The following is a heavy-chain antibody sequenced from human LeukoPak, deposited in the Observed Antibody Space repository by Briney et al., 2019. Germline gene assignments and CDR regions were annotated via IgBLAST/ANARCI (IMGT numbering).Heavy chain of an antibody. D-gene: IGHD6-13*01. V-gene: IGHV3-20*04. CDR3: ARDLKRLAAVQPPEFDY. CDR2: INWNGGST. J-gene: IGHJ4*02. CDR1: GFIFDDYG. Sequence: PGGSLRLSCAASGFIFDDYGMSWVRQAPGKGLEWVSGINWNGGSTGYGDSVEGRFTISRDNAKNSLYLQMNGLRAEGTALYYCARDLKRLAAVQPPEFDYRGQGTLVTVSS.